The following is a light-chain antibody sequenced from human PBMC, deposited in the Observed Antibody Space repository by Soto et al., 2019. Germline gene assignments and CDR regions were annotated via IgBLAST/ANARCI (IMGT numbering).Light chain of an antibody. V-gene: IGKV1-33*01. CDR1: QDISKF. J-gene: IGKJ4*01. CDR3: QQYEDLPLT. CDR2: VAS. Sequence: DIQMTQSPSSLSASVGDRVTITCQASQDISKFLNWYQLKPGKAPRLLIFVASSVETGVPSRFSGSGSGTHFTFTIDSLQAEDLATYYCQQYEDLPLTFGGGTTVEI.